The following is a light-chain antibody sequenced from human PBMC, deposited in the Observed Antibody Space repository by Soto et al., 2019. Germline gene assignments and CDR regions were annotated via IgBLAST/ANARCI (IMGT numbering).Light chain of an antibody. V-gene: IGKV3-20*01. CDR3: QQYGTSPPWT. CDR2: SAS. J-gene: IGKJ1*01. Sequence: EIVLTQSPGTLSLSPRERATLSCRASQSVSSNSLAWYQQKPGQAPRLIIYSASSRATGIPDRFSGSGSGTDFTLTISRLEPEDFAVYYCQQYGTSPPWTFGQGTKVEIK. CDR1: QSVSSNS.